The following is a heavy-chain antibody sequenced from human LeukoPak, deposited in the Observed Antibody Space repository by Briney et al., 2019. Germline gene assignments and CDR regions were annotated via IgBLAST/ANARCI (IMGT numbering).Heavy chain of an antibody. CDR2: IKQDGSEK. Sequence: GGSLRLSCAASGFTFSSYWMSWVRQAPGKGLEWVANIKQDGSEKYYVDSVKGRFTISRDNAKNSLYLQMNSLRAEDTAVYYCARDPSGSYYLVYFDYWGQGTLVTVSS. D-gene: IGHD1-26*01. CDR1: GFTFSSYW. V-gene: IGHV3-7*01. J-gene: IGHJ4*02. CDR3: ARDPSGSYYLVYFDY.